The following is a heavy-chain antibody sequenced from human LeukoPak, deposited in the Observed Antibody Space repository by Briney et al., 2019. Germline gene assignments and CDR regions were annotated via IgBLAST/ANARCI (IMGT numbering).Heavy chain of an antibody. Sequence: PSQTLSLTCAVSGGSISSGGYSWSWIRQPPGKGLEWIGYIYHSGSTYYNPSLKSRVTISVDRSKNQFSLKLNSVTAADTAVYYCVYSGGSGSYYADYWGQGTLVTVSS. CDR3: VYSGGSGSYYADY. J-gene: IGHJ4*02. D-gene: IGHD3-10*01. CDR1: GGSISSGGYS. V-gene: IGHV4-30-2*01. CDR2: IYHSGST.